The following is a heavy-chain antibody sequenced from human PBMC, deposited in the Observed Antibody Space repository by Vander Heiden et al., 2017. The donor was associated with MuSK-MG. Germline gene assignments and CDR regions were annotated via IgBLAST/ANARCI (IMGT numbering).Heavy chain of an antibody. CDR2: ISSGSSYI. J-gene: IGHJ2*01. V-gene: IGHV3-21*03. CDR3: ARDVYGDQRRYWYFDL. D-gene: IGHD4-17*01. Sequence: EVQLVESGGGLVKPGGSLRLSGAASGFTFSSYSMNWVRQAPGKGLEWVSSISSGSSYINYADSVRGRFTISRDNAKNSLYLQMNSLRAEDTAVYYCARDVYGDQRRYWYFDLWGRGTLVTVSS. CDR1: GFTFSSYS.